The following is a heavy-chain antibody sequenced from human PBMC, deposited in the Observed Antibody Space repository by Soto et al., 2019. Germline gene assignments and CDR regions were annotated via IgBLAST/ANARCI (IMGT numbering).Heavy chain of an antibody. D-gene: IGHD2-21*01. CDR1: GFTFSSYG. CDR2: ISYDGSNK. Sequence: GGSLRLSCAASGFTFSSYGMHWVRQAPGKGLEWVAVISYDGSNKYYADSVKGRFTISRDNSKNTLYLQMNSLRAEDTAVYYCAKDDTLPRCGGDCYPGGFDYWGQGTLVTVSS. J-gene: IGHJ4*02. CDR3: AKDDTLPRCGGDCYPGGFDY. V-gene: IGHV3-30*18.